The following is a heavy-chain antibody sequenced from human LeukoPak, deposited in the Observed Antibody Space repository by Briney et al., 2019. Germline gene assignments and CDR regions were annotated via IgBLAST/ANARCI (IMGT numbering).Heavy chain of an antibody. V-gene: IGHV4-61*02. CDR3: ARALGQITMVRGAVYYYYMDV. D-gene: IGHD3-10*01. Sequence: PSETLSLTCTVSGGSISSGSYYWSWIRQPAGKGLEWIGRIYTSGSTHYNPSLKSRVTISVDTSKNQFSLQLNSVTPEDTAVYYCARALGQITMVRGAVYYYYMDVWGKGTTVTVSS. CDR1: GGSISSGSYY. CDR2: IYTSGST. J-gene: IGHJ6*03.